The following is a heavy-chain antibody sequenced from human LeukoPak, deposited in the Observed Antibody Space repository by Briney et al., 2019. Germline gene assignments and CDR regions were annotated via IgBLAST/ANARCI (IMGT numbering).Heavy chain of an antibody. D-gene: IGHD1-14*01. J-gene: IGHJ4*02. CDR1: GYTFADYY. Sequence: ATVKISCKTSGYTFADYYIHWVQQAPGKGLQWMGRIDPADGKTKFSEKFQARVTITADTSTDTAYMELSSLRSDDTAVYYCARDTSITSAHWGQGTLVAVSS. V-gene: IGHV1-69-2*01. CDR2: IDPADGKT. CDR3: ARDTSITSAH.